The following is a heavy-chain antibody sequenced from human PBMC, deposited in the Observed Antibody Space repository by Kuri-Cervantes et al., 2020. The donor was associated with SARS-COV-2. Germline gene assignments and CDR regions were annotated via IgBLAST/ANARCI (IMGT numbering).Heavy chain of an antibody. CDR1: GGPITNYY. CDR2: IKQDGSEK. V-gene: IGHV3-7*01. CDR3: ARGYCGGDCYTEDAFDI. Sequence: ETLSLTCTVSGGPITNYYWSWIRRPPGKGLEWVANIKQDGSEKYYVDSVKGRFTISRDNAKNSLYLQMNSLRAEDTAVYYCARGYCGGDCYTEDAFDIWGQGTMVTVSS. J-gene: IGHJ3*02. D-gene: IGHD2-21*02.